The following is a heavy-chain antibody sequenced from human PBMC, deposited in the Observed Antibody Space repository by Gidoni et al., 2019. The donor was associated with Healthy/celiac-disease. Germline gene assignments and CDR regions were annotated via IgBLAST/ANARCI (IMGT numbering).Heavy chain of an antibody. CDR1: GRSISSYY. CDR2: SYTSGGT. Sequence: QVQLQESGPGLVKPSETLSLTCTVSGRSISSYYWSWIRQPAGKGLEWIGRSYTSGGTNYNPSLKSRVTMSVDTSKNQFSLKLSSVTAADTAVYYCARENYDILTGWFDPWGQGTLVTVSS. J-gene: IGHJ5*02. CDR3: ARENYDILTGWFDP. V-gene: IGHV4-4*07. D-gene: IGHD3-9*01.